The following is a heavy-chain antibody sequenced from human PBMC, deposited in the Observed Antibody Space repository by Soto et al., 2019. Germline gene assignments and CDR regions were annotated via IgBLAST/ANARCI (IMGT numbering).Heavy chain of an antibody. D-gene: IGHD3-16*01. J-gene: IGHJ6*02. V-gene: IGHV1-18*01. CDR1: GYTFTSYG. CDR2: ISAYNGNT. CDR3: ARGNYDYVWGSYYYYGMDV. Sequence: PGPSVKVSCKASGYTFTSYGISWVRQAPGQGLEWMGWISAYNGNTNYAQKLQGRVTMTTDTSTSTAYMELRSLRSDDTAVYYCARGNYDYVWGSYYYYGMDVWGQGTTVTVSS.